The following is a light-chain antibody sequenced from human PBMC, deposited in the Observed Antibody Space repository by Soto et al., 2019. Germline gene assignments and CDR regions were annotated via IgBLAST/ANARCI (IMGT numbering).Light chain of an antibody. V-gene: IGKV3-20*01. CDR1: QSVSSSY. J-gene: IGKJ2*01. CDR2: GAS. CDR3: QKYGSSSWP. Sequence: EIVLTQSPGTLSLSPGERATLSCRASQSVSSSYLAWYQHKPGQAPRLLIYGASSRATGIPDRFSGSGSGTDFTLTTSKLEPKFFAFYYCQKYGSSSWPLGKGTK.